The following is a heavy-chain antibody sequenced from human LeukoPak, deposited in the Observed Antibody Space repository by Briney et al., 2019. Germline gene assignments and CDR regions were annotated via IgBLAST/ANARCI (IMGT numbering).Heavy chain of an antibody. D-gene: IGHD6-19*01. Sequence: SETLSLTCTVSGGSISSGGYYWSWIRQHPGKGLEWIGYIYYSGSTYYNPSLKSRVTISVDTSKNQFSLKLSSVTAADTAVYYCARARGIAVAGTGFDYWGQGTLVTVSS. CDR1: GGSISSGGYY. CDR2: IYYSGST. V-gene: IGHV4-31*03. CDR3: ARARGIAVAGTGFDY. J-gene: IGHJ4*02.